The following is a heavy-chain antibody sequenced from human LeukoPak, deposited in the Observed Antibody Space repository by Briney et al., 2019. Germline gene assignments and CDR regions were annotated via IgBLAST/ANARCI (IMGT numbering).Heavy chain of an antibody. V-gene: IGHV3-48*01. J-gene: IGHJ4*02. CDR3: VRDASGYS. CDR2: ISSTSSTI. CDR1: GFTFSSYS. D-gene: IGHD2-15*01. Sequence: GGSLRLSCAASGFTFSSYSMNWVRQAPGKGLECVSYISSTSSTIYYANPVRGRFTISRDNAKNSLYLQMDSLRVEDTAVYYCVRDASGYSWGQGTLVTVSS.